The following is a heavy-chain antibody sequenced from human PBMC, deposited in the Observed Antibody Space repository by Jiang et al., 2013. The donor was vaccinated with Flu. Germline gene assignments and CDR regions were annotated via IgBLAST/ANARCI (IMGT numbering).Heavy chain of an antibody. CDR2: IYYSGST. Sequence: EWIGYIYYSGSTNYNPSLKSRVTISVDTSKNQXSLKLSSVTAADTAVYYCARARRLAARPYYGMDVWGQGTTVTVSS. D-gene: IGHD6-6*01. J-gene: IGHJ6*02. V-gene: IGHV4-59*01. CDR3: ARARRLAARPYYGMDV.